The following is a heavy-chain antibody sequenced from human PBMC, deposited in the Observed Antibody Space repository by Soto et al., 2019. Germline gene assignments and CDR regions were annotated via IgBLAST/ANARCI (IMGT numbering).Heavy chain of an antibody. CDR2: IYHSGST. CDR3: AKGRHNWFDP. Sequence: SETLSLTCAVSGGSISSSNWWNWVRQSPGKGLEWIGEIYHSGSTNFNPSLKSRVTISVDQSKNLFSLKLSSVTAADTAIYYCAKGRHNWFDPWGQGTLVTVSS. CDR1: GGSISSSNW. J-gene: IGHJ5*02. V-gene: IGHV4-4*02.